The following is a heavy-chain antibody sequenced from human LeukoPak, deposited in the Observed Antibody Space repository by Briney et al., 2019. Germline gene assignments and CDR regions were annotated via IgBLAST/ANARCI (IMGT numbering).Heavy chain of an antibody. J-gene: IGHJ4*02. D-gene: IGHD1/OR15-1a*01. CDR2: INHSGST. Sequence: TSETLSLTCAVYGGSFSGYYWSWIRQPPGKGLEWIGEINHSGSTNYNPSLKSRVTISVDTSKNQFSLKLSSVTTADTAVYYCAIWIKSGFDYWGQGTLVTVSS. V-gene: IGHV4-34*01. CDR1: GGSFSGYY. CDR3: AIWIKSGFDY.